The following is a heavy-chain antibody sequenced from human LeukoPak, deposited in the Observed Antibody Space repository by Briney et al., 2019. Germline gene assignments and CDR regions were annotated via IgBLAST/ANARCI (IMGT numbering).Heavy chain of an antibody. CDR3: ARDPIHSGYDFYYYYYYMDV. V-gene: IGHV3-11*04. CDR2: ISSSGSTI. J-gene: IGHJ6*03. Sequence: GGSLRLSCAASGFTFSDYYMSWIRQAPWKGLEWVSYISSSGSTIYYADSVKGRFTISRDNAKNSLYLQMNSLRAEDTAVYYCARDPIHSGYDFYYYYYYMDVWGKGTTVTVSS. D-gene: IGHD5-12*01. CDR1: GFTFSDYY.